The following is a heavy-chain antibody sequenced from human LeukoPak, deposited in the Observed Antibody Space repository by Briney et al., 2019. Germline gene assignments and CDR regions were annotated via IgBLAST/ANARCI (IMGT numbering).Heavy chain of an antibody. V-gene: IGHV3-23*01. CDR2: ISGSGGST. CDR1: GFIFSSYG. CDR3: AKGLLQYSSSRPKFDY. Sequence: GGSLRLSCAASGFIFSSYGMSWVRQAPGKGLEWVSAISGSGGSTYYADSVKGRFTISRDNSKNTLYLQMNSLRAEDTAVYYCAKGLLQYSSSRPKFDYWGRGTLVTVSS. J-gene: IGHJ4*02. D-gene: IGHD6-13*01.